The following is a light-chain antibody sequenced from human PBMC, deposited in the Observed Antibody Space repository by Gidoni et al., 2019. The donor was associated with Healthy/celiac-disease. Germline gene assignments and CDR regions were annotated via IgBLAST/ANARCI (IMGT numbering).Light chain of an antibody. CDR2: GAS. V-gene: IGKV3-20*01. CDR3: QQYGSSLTWT. CDR1: QSVSSSY. J-gene: IGKJ1*01. Sequence: DIVLTQSPGTLSLSPGERATLSCRASQSVSSSYLAWYQQKPGQAPRLLIYGASSRATGIPDRFSGSGSWTDFTLTISRLEPEDFAVYYCQQYGSSLTWTFGQGTKVEIK.